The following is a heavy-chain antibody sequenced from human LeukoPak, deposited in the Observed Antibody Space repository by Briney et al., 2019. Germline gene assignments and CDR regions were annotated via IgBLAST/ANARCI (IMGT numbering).Heavy chain of an antibody. CDR3: ARGGGWFDP. V-gene: IGHV4-59*01. CDR1: GGSISSYY. CDR2: ISYSGNT. J-gene: IGHJ5*02. Sequence: SETLSLTCTVSGGSISSYYWSWIRQPPGKGLEWIGYISYSGNTNYNPSLKSRVTISIDTSKNQFPLKLSSVTAADTAVYYCARGGGWFDPWGQGTLVTVSS.